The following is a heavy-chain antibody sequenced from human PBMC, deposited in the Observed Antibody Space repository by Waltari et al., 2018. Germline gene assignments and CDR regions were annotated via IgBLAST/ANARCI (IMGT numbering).Heavy chain of an antibody. CDR2: IYPGDSDN. CDR3: ARQISGIASGMDV. V-gene: IGHV5-51*01. D-gene: IGHD6-13*01. Sequence: EVQLVQSGAEVKKPGDSLKISCKGSGYSFSNYWIGWVRQMPGKGLEWMGFIYPGDSDNRYSPSFQGQVTISADKSISTAYLQWSSLKASDTALFYCARQISGIASGMDVWGQGTTVTVSS. CDR1: GYSFSNYW. J-gene: IGHJ6*02.